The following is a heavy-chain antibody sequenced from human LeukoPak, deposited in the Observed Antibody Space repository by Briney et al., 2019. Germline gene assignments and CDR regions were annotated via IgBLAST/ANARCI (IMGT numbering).Heavy chain of an antibody. CDR1: GGSISNTDW. V-gene: IGHV4-4*02. Sequence: PSGTLSLTCGVSGGSISNTDWWTWVRQPPGKGLEWIGEVDLQGSTNYNPSLKSRVAISVDKSENHISLKLTSVTAPDTAVYYCAREGGPYRPLDYSGQGTLVTVAS. J-gene: IGHJ4*02. CDR2: VDLQGST. CDR3: AREGGPYRPLDY.